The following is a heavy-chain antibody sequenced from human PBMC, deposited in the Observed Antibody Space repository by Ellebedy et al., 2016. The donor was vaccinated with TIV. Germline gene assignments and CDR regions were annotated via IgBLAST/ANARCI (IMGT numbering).Heavy chain of an antibody. V-gene: IGHV3-66*01. CDR1: GFTVSNSY. CDR3: ARDTPQWDFDH. Sequence: GGSLRLSCAASGFTVSNSYMSWVRQTPGKGLEWVSVIYKDGNAYYADSVMGRFTISRDNAENSLHLQMDRLRDDDTAVYFCARDTPQWDFDHWGQGTLVTVSS. D-gene: IGHD6-19*01. J-gene: IGHJ4*02. CDR2: IYKDGNA.